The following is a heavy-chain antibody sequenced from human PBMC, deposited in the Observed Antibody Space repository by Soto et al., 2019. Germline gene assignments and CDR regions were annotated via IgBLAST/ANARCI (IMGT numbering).Heavy chain of an antibody. CDR2: IYHSGTT. Sequence: KASETLSLTCAVSGDSITSIYHWAWIRQPPGRGLEWVASIYHSGTTYYNPSLKSRVTISVDTSKNQFSLKLSSVTAADTAVYYCAXDYVGDFWSCYYNWFDPWGQGTLVTVSS. CDR3: AXDYVGDFWSCYYNWFDP. J-gene: IGHJ5*02. D-gene: IGHD3-3*01. CDR1: GDSITSIYH. V-gene: IGHV4-38-2*02.